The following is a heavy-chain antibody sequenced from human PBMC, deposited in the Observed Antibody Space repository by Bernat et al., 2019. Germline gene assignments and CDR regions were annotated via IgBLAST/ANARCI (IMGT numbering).Heavy chain of an antibody. V-gene: IGHV3-30*02. D-gene: IGHD3-10*01. CDR3: AKYVLKSPGGDY. CDR1: GFTFSNYG. J-gene: IGHJ4*02. CDR2: IWYDGSHK. Sequence: QVQLVESGGGVVQPGGSLRLSCAASGFTFSNYGMHWVRQAPGKGLEWVTFIWYDGSHKYYADSVKGRFTISRDNSKNTVYLQMNSLRAEDTAVYYCAKYVLKSPGGDYWGQGTLVTVSS.